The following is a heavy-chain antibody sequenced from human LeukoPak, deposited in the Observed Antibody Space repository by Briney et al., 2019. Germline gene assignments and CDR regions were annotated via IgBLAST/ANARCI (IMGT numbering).Heavy chain of an antibody. D-gene: IGHD3-10*01. Sequence: GGSLRLSCAASRFAFHNYAMTWVRQAPERGLEWVSSISVDGGDIKYTDSAKGRFTISRDNSKGTLYLQMNSLRTEDTAMYYCARESGRRNYKDYLDYWGRGTLVTVSS. CDR1: RFAFHNYA. CDR2: ISVDGGDI. J-gene: IGHJ4*02. CDR3: ARESGRRNYKDYLDY. V-gene: IGHV3-23*01.